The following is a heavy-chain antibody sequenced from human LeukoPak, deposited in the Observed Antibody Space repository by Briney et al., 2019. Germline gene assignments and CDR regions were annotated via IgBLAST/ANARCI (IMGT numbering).Heavy chain of an antibody. CDR1: GFSVSSIY. CDR2: IYSDGTT. J-gene: IGHJ3*02. D-gene: IGHD3-16*02. Sequence: GGSLRLSCAASGFSVSSIYMNWVRQAPGKGLEWVSVIYSDGTTYYADSVKGRFTISRDNAKNSLYLQMNSLRAEDTAVYYCARDRRLTYDYVWGSYRSRSDAFDIWGQGTMVTVSS. CDR3: ARDRRLTYDYVWGSYRSRSDAFDI. V-gene: IGHV3-53*01.